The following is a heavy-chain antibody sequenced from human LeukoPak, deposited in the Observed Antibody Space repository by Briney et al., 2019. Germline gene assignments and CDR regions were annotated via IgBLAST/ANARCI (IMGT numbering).Heavy chain of an antibody. CDR2: IYNSGNT. CDR1: GFTVSTNY. V-gene: IGHV3-53*01. D-gene: IGHD5-12*01. Sequence: GGSLRLSCAASGFTVSTNYMTWVRQAPGKGLECVSVIYNSGNTYYADSVKGRFTISRDSSKNTLFLQMNSLRAEDTAVYYCARDSGSGYDDWFDPWGQGTLVTVSS. CDR3: ARDSGSGYDDWFDP. J-gene: IGHJ5*02.